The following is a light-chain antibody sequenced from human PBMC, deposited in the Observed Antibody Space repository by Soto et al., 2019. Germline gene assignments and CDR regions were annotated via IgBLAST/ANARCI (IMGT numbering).Light chain of an antibody. CDR2: SNH. V-gene: IGLV1-44*01. CDR3: AAWYDSLNAYV. Sequence: QSVLTQPPSASGTPGQRVTISCSGSSSNIGSNTVNWYQQLPGTAPKLLIYSNHQRPSGVPDRFSGSKSGTSASLAISGLQSEDEDDYYCAAWYDSLNAYVFGNGTKLTVL. CDR1: SSNIGSNT. J-gene: IGLJ1*01.